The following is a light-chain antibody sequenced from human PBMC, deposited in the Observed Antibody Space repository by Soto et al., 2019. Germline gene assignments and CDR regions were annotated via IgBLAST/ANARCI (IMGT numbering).Light chain of an antibody. Sequence: DIQMTQSPSSLSASVGDRVTITCRASQDIGNFLAWCQQKPGNSPRLLIYAASSLESGVPSRFSGRGSGTDFTLTISSLHPEDVASYFCQKYNSAPWTFGQGTKVEIK. CDR1: QDIGNF. V-gene: IGKV1-27*01. CDR2: AAS. J-gene: IGKJ1*01. CDR3: QKYNSAPWT.